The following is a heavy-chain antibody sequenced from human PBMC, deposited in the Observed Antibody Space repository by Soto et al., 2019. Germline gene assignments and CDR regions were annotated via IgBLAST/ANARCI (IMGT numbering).Heavy chain of an antibody. V-gene: IGHV1-69*02. CDR1: GGTFSSYT. CDR3: AAANFSSSWPLDY. J-gene: IGHJ4*02. D-gene: IGHD6-13*01. Sequence: GASVKVSCKASGGTFSSYTISWVRQAPGQGLEWMGRIIPILGIANYAQKFQGRVTITADKSTSTAYMELSSLRSEDTAVYYCAAANFSSSWPLDYWGQGTLVTVSS. CDR2: IIPILGIA.